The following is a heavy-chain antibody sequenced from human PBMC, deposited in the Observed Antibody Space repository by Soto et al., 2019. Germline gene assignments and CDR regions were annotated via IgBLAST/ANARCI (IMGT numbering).Heavy chain of an antibody. CDR2: IYYSGST. CDR1: GGSISSYY. V-gene: IGHV4-59*01. CDR3: ARLSSSWGEVYYYYGMDV. D-gene: IGHD6-13*01. Sequence: KPSETLSLTCTVSGGSISSYYWSWIRQPPGKGLEWIGYIYYSGSTNYNPSLKSRVTISVDTSKNQFSLKLSSVTAADTAVYYCARLSSSWGEVYYYYGMDVWGQGTTVTVSS. J-gene: IGHJ6*02.